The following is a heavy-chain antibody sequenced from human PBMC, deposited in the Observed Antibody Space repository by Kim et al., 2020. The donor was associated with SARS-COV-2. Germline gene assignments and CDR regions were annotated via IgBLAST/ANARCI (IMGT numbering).Heavy chain of an antibody. J-gene: IGHJ6*02. Sequence: PTFQSRVTISVDKSKNQFSLKVTSVTAADTAVYYCARTDGSGRFSSAMDVWGQGTSVIVSS. CDR3: ARTDGSGRFSSAMDV. D-gene: IGHD3-10*01. V-gene: IGHV4-59*01.